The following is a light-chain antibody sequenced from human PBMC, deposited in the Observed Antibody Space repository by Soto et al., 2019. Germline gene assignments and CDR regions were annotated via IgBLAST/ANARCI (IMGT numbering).Light chain of an antibody. CDR3: QTWGTGIAV. Sequence: QSVLTQSPSASASLGASVKLTCTLSSGHSSYAIAWHQQQPEKGPRYLMKLNSDGRHSKGDGIPDRFSGSSSGAERYLTISSLQSEDEADYYCQTWGTGIAVFGGGTQLTVL. CDR1: SGHSSYA. CDR2: LNSDGRH. V-gene: IGLV4-69*01. J-gene: IGLJ7*01.